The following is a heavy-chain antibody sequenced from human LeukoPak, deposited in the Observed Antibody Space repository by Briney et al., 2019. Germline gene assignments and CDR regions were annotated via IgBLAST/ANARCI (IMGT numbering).Heavy chain of an antibody. CDR3: AKVHMIRLDWLFTTIDY. Sequence: PGGSLRLSCAASGFTFSSYWMSWVRQAPGKGLEWVANIKQDGSEKYYVDSVKGRFTISRDNAKNSLYLQMNSLRAEDTAVYYCAKVHMIRLDWLFTTIDYWGQGTLVTVSS. CDR1: GFTFSSYW. J-gene: IGHJ4*02. CDR2: IKQDGSEK. D-gene: IGHD3-9*01. V-gene: IGHV3-7*01.